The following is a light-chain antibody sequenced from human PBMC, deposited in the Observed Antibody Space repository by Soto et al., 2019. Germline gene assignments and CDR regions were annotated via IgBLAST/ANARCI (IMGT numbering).Light chain of an antibody. CDR1: SSDVGSYNL. CDR2: EVS. CDR3: CSYAGSKV. V-gene: IGLV2-23*02. J-gene: IGLJ1*01. Sequence: QRALTQPASGSGSPGQWITISCTGTSSDVGSYNLVSWYQQHPGKAPKLMNYEVSKRPSGVSDRFSGSKSGNTASLTISGLQAEDEADYYCCSYAGSKVFGTGTKVTVL.